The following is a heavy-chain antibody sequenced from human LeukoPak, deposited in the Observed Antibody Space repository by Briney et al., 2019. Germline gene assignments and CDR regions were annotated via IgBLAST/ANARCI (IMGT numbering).Heavy chain of an antibody. V-gene: IGHV3-30-3*01. J-gene: IGHJ4*02. CDR2: ISYDGSNK. CDR1: GFTFSSYA. CDR3: ARDRRGYTYGSDY. D-gene: IGHD5-18*01. Sequence: GGSLRLSCAAPGFTFSSYAMHWVRQAPGKGLEWVAVISYDGSNKYYADSVKGRFTISRDNSKNTLYLQMNSLRAEDTAVYYCARDRRGYTYGSDYWGQGTLVTVSS.